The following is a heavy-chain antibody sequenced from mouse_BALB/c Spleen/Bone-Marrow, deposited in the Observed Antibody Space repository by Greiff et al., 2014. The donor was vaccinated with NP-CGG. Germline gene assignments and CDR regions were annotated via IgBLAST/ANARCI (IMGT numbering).Heavy chain of an antibody. D-gene: IGHD2-3*01. CDR2: IYPGSGNT. V-gene: IGHV1-63*01. Sequence: VQVVESGAELVRPGTSVKISCKASGYAFTNYWLGWVKQRPGHGLEWIGDIYPGSGNTYYNEKFKGKATLTADKSSSTAYMQLSSLTSEDSAVYFCARLRGYSQAWFAYWGQGTLVTVSA. CDR1: GYAFTNYW. J-gene: IGHJ3*01. CDR3: ARLRGYSQAWFAY.